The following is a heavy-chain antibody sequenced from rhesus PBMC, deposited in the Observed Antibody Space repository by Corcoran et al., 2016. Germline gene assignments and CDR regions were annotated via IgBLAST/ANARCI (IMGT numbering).Heavy chain of an antibody. CDR3: AKGGYNWNYVHGLDS. Sequence: EVQLVESGGGLAKPGGSLRLSCAASGFTFSDYYMYWVRQASGKGLEWVSRISNGGGSTYYADSVKGRVTISRENAKNTLYLQMDTLRPEDTAVYYCAKGGYNWNYVHGLDSWGQGVVVTVSS. V-gene: IGHV3-59*01. D-gene: IGHD1-26*01. J-gene: IGHJ6*01. CDR2: ISNGGGST. CDR1: GFTFSDYY.